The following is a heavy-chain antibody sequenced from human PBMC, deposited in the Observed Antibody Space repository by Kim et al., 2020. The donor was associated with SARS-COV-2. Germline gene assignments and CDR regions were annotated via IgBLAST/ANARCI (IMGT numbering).Heavy chain of an antibody. V-gene: IGHV4-39*01. D-gene: IGHD6-13*01. CDR3: ARHLRYSSSWYARFDP. Sequence: SETLSLTCTVSGGSISSSSYYWGWIRQPPGKGLEWIGSIYYSGSTYYNPSLKSRVTISVDTSKNQFSLKLSSVTAADTAVYYCARHLRYSSSWYARFDPWGQGTLVTVSS. CDR2: IYYSGST. CDR1: GGSISSSSYY. J-gene: IGHJ5*02.